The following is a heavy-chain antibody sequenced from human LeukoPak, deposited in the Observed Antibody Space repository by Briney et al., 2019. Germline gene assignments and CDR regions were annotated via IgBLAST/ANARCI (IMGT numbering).Heavy chain of an antibody. Sequence: ASVKVSCKASGYTFSNYYLHWVRQAPGQGLEWMGLINPTAGNTYYAQRFQGRVTMTRNTSTSTVYMELSSLRAEDTAVYYCAKAIVVVISGNAFQIWGQGTMVTVSS. J-gene: IGHJ3*02. D-gene: IGHD3-22*01. V-gene: IGHV1-46*01. CDR2: INPTAGNT. CDR3: AKAIVVVISGNAFQI. CDR1: GYTFSNYY.